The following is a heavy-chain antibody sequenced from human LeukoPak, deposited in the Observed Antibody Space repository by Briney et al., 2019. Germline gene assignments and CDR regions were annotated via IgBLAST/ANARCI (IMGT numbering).Heavy chain of an antibody. CDR2: IYYSGST. Sequence: PSETLSLTCNVSGGSISSNYWSWIRQTPGKGLEWIGYIYYSGSTTYNPSLESRVTISVDTSKNQFSLRLGSVTAADTAVYYCARIQSSSIPFDYWGQGTLVTVSS. J-gene: IGHJ4*02. CDR3: ARIQSSSIPFDY. V-gene: IGHV4-59*01. D-gene: IGHD2-2*01. CDR1: GGSISSNY.